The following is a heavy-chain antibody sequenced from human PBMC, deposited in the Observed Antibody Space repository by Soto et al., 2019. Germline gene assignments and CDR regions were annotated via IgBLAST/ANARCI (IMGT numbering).Heavy chain of an antibody. CDR2: IYTSGST. CDR1: GGSISSYY. J-gene: IGHJ3*02. CDR3: ARVKTCYSNPPGSNAFDI. D-gene: IGHD6-13*01. V-gene: IGHV4-4*07. Sequence: PSETLSLTCTVSGGSISSYYWSWIRQPAGKGLEWIGRIYTSGSTNYNPSLKSRVTMSVDTSKNQFSLKLSSVTAADTAVYYCARVKTCYSNPPGSNAFDIWGQGTMVTVSS.